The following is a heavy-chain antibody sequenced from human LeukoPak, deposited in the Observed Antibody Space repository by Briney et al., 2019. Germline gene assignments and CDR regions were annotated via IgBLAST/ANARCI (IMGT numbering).Heavy chain of an antibody. V-gene: IGHV3-74*01. CDR1: GFTFSSYW. Sequence: LGGSLRLSCAASGFTFSSYWMHWVRQAPGKGLVWVSRINSDGSSTSYADSVKGRFTISRDNAKNTLYLQMNSLRAEDTAVYYCARAPGYYGMDVWGQGTTVTVSS. J-gene: IGHJ6*02. CDR3: ARAPGYYGMDV. CDR2: INSDGSST.